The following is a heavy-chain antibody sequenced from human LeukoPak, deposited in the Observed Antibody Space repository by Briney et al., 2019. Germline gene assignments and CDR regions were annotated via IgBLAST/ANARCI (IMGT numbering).Heavy chain of an antibody. D-gene: IGHD3-22*01. CDR2: ISGSSDAI. V-gene: IGHV3-11*01. Sequence: GGSLRLSCVVSGFRFSDYYMSWIRQTPGKSLELISYISGSSDAIYYTGSVKGRFTISRDNAKNSLYLQLDGLSAEDTAVYYCASLYDSTGFCFDYWGQGALVTVSS. CDR3: ASLYDSTGFCFDY. CDR1: GFRFSDYY. J-gene: IGHJ4*02.